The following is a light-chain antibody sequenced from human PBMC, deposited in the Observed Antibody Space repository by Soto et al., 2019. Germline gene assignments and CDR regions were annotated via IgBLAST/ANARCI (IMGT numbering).Light chain of an antibody. J-gene: IGLJ1*01. CDR2: SNN. CDR1: RSNIGSNT. V-gene: IGLV1-44*01. CDR3: AAWDDSLNGYV. Sequence: QSVLTQPPSASGTPGQRVTISCSGSRSNIGSNTVNWYQQLPGTAPKLLIYSNNQRPSGVPDRFSGYKSGTSASLAISGLQSEDEADYYWAAWDDSLNGYVFGTGTKLTVL.